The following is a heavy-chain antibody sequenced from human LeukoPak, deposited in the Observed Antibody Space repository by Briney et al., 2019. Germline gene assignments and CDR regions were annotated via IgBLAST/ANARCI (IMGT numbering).Heavy chain of an antibody. Sequence: ASVKVSCKASGGTFSSYAISWVRQAPGQGLEWMGGIIPIFGTANYAQKFQGRVTITADESTSTAYMELSSLRSEDTAVYYCARDRALRGELLSGWFDPWGQGTLVTVSS. V-gene: IGHV1-69*13. CDR1: GGTFSSYA. CDR3: ARDRALRGELLSGWFDP. J-gene: IGHJ5*02. D-gene: IGHD1-26*01. CDR2: IIPIFGTA.